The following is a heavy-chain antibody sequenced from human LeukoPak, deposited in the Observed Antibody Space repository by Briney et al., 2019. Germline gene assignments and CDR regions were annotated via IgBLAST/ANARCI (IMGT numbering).Heavy chain of an antibody. Sequence: GGSLRLSCAASGSTFSSYWMSWVRQAPGKGLEWVANIKQDGSEKYYVDSVKGRFTISRDNAKNSLYLQMNSLRAEDSAVYYCARDDCSSISCYHNWFDPWGQGTLVTVSS. D-gene: IGHD2-2*01. CDR3: ARDDCSSISCYHNWFDP. J-gene: IGHJ5*02. CDR2: IKQDGSEK. V-gene: IGHV3-7*01. CDR1: GSTFSSYW.